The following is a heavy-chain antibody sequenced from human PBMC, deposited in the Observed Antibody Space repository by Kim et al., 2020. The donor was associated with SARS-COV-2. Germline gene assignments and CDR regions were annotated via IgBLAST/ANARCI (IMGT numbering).Heavy chain of an antibody. Sequence: GGSLRLSCAASGFTFSSYAMHWVRQAPGKGLEWVAVISYDGSNKYYADSVKGRFTISRDNSKNTLYLQMNSLRAEDTAVYYCARESSDYGGNPYFDYWGQGTLVTVSS. D-gene: IGHD4-17*01. CDR3: ARESSDYGGNPYFDY. CDR1: GFTFSSYA. J-gene: IGHJ4*02. CDR2: ISYDGSNK. V-gene: IGHV3-30*04.